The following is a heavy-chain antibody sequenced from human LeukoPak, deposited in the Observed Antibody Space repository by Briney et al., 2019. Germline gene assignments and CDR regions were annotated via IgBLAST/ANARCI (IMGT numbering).Heavy chain of an antibody. CDR2: IYTSRST. CDR3: ARDRGPDSGSYYFDY. CDR1: GGSISSYY. V-gene: IGHV4-4*07. D-gene: IGHD1-26*01. J-gene: IGHJ4*02. Sequence: SETLSLTCTVSGGSISSYYWRWIRQPAGKGLEWIGRIYTSRSTNHNPSLKSRVTMSVDTSKNQFSLKLSSVTAADTAVYYCARDRGPDSGSYYFDYWGQGTLVTVSS.